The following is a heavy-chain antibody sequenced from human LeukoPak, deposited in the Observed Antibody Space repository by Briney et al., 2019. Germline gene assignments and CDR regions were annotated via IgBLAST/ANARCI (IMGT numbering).Heavy chain of an antibody. CDR1: GGSISSYY. J-gene: IGHJ4*02. CDR3: AEVSKRAFDY. CDR2: IYYSGST. V-gene: IGHV4-59*01. Sequence: PSETLSLTCTVSGGSISSYYWSWIRQPPGKGLEWIGYIYYSGSTNYNPSLKSRVTISVDTSKNQFSLKLSSLTAADTAVYYCAEVSKRAFDYWGQGTLGTGSS.